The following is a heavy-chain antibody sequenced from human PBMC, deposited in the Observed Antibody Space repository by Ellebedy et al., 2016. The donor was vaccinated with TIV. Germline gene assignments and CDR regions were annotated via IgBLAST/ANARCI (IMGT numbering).Heavy chain of an antibody. Sequence: MPSETLSLTCSVYGGSFSGYYWSWIRQPPGKGLEWIGEINHSGSTNYNPSRKSRVTISIDTSKSQFSLQLSSVTAADTAVYYCASAPLGRNWYFDFWGRGTLVTVSA. CDR1: GGSFSGYY. CDR3: ASAPLGRNWYFDF. D-gene: IGHD1-26*01. J-gene: IGHJ2*01. CDR2: INHSGST. V-gene: IGHV4-34*01.